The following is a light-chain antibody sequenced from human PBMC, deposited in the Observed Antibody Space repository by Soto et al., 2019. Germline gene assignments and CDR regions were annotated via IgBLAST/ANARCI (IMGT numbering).Light chain of an antibody. Sequence: EIVLTQSPGTLSLSPGERATLSCRASQSVSSSYLAWYQQKPGQAPTLLIYDASSRATGIPDRFSGSGSWTDFTLTISSLEPEDFAVYYCQQFGSSLYTFGQGTKLEIK. CDR3: QQFGSSLYT. J-gene: IGKJ2*01. CDR1: QSVSSSY. V-gene: IGKV3-20*01. CDR2: DAS.